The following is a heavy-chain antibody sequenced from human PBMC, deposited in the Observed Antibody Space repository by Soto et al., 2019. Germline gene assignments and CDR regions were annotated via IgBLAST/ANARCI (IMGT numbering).Heavy chain of an antibody. D-gene: IGHD3-9*01. V-gene: IGHV1-69*04. CDR2: IIPILGIA. CDR3: AREGYDILTGYYKALYYGMDV. J-gene: IGHJ6*02. CDR1: GGTFSSYT. Sequence: SVKVSCKASGGTFSSYTISWVRQAPGQGLEWMGRIIPILGIANYAQKFQGRVTITADKSTSTAYMELSSLRSEDTAVYYCAREGYDILTGYYKALYYGMDVWG.